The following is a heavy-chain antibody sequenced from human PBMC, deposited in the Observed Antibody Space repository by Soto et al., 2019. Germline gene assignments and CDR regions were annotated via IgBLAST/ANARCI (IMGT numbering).Heavy chain of an antibody. D-gene: IGHD3-22*01. CDR1: GYTFPSYG. CDR3: ARGGSGSYIDY. Sequence: HVQLVQSGAEVKKPGASVKVSCKASGYTFPSYGINWVRQAPGQGLEWMGWISGYNGNTNYEQKIQGRVTLTTATSTSTAYMELRSLRSDDTAVYYCARGGSGSYIDYWGQGTLVTVSS. V-gene: IGHV1-18*01. J-gene: IGHJ4*02. CDR2: ISGYNGNT.